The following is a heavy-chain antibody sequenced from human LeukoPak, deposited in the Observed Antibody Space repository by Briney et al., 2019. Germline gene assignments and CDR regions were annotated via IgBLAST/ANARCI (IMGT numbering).Heavy chain of an antibody. Sequence: GGSLRFSCAASGFTFSDYYMSWIRQAPGKGLEWVSYISSSGSAIYYADSVKGRFTISRDNAKNSLYLQMSSLRVEDTAVYYCARDPRGITALVDYFDYWGQGTLVTVSS. V-gene: IGHV3-11*01. D-gene: IGHD5-18*01. J-gene: IGHJ4*02. CDR2: ISSSGSAI. CDR1: GFTFSDYY. CDR3: ARDPRGITALVDYFDY.